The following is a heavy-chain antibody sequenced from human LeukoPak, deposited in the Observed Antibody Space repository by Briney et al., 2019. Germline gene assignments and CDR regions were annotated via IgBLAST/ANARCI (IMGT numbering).Heavy chain of an antibody. CDR1: GYNFNNYW. D-gene: IGHD6-19*01. CDR3: ARVNSGWYLHFDF. J-gene: IGHJ4*02. V-gene: IGHV5-51*01. CDR2: IYPADSDT. Sequence: GESLKISCKGSGYNFNNYWIGWVRQMPGKGLEWMGIIYPADSDTRYSPSFQGQATLSADKSISTAYLQWSSLKASDTAIYYCARVNSGWYLHFDFWAQGTLVTVSS.